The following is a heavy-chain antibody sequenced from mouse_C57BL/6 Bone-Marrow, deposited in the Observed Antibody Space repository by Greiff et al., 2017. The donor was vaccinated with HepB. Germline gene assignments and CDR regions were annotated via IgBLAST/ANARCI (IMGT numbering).Heavy chain of an antibody. CDR1: GYTFTSYW. CDR2: IDPNSGGT. CDR3: ARGNYYGSPFDY. V-gene: IGHV1-72*01. J-gene: IGHJ2*01. Sequence: QVQLQQPGAELVKPGASVKLSCKASGYTFTSYWMHWVKQRPGRGLEWIGRIDPNSGGTKYNEKFKSKATLTVDKPSSTAFMPLSSLTSEDSAVYYCARGNYYGSPFDYWGQGTTLTVSS. D-gene: IGHD1-1*01.